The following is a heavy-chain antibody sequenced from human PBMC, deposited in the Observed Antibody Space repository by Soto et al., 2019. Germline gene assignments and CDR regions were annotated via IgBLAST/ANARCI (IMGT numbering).Heavy chain of an antibody. J-gene: IGHJ5*02. D-gene: IGHD2-2*02. V-gene: IGHV4-59*01. CDR1: GGSISSYY. Sequence: SETLSLTCTVSGGSISSYYWSWIRQPPGKELEWIGYIYYSGSTNYNPSLKSRVTISVDTSKNQFSLKLSSVTAADTAVYYCARNYCSSTSCYTSTYWFDPWGQGTLVTVSS. CDR3: ARNYCSSTSCYTSTYWFDP. CDR2: IYYSGST.